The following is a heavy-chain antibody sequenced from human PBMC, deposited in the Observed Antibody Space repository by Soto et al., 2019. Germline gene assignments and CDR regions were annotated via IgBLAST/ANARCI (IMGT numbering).Heavy chain of an antibody. J-gene: IGHJ6*02. CDR1: GFTFDDYA. V-gene: IGHV3-9*01. D-gene: IGHD6-19*01. Sequence: DVQLVESGGGLVQPGRSLRLSCAASGFTFDDYAMHWVRQAPGKGLEWVSGISWNSGSIGYADSVKGRFTISRDNAKNSLYLQMNSLRAEDTALYYCAKLLAVAGTPYYYYYGMDVWGQGTTVTVSS. CDR2: ISWNSGSI. CDR3: AKLLAVAGTPYYYYYGMDV.